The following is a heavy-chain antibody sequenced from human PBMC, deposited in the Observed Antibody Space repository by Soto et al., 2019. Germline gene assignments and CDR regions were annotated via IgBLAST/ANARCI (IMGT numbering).Heavy chain of an antibody. Sequence: GGSLRLSCAASGFTFSSYEMNWVRQAPGKGLEWVSYISSSGSTIYYADSVKGRFTISRDNAKNSLYLQMNSLRAEDTAVYYCSRYRDTRGYSNYVFDYWGQGTLVTVSS. CDR2: ISSSGSTI. CDR1: GFTFSSYE. CDR3: SRYRDTRGYSNYVFDY. D-gene: IGHD4-4*01. J-gene: IGHJ4*02. V-gene: IGHV3-48*03.